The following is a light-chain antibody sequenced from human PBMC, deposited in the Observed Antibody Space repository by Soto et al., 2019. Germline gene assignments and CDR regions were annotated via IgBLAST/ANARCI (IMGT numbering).Light chain of an antibody. CDR1: QSVSSN. V-gene: IGKV3-15*01. Sequence: EIVMTQSPATLSVSPGERATLSCRASQSVSSNLAWYQQKPGQAPRLLIYGASTRATGIPARFSGSGSGTEFTLTISSLQSEDFAVYYCQQYNNFSWSLGRGSKVDSK. J-gene: IGKJ1*01. CDR3: QQYNNFSWS. CDR2: GAS.